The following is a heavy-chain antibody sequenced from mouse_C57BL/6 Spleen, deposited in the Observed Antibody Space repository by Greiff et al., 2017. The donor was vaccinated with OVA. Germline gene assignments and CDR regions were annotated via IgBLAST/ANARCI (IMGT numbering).Heavy chain of an antibody. D-gene: IGHD1-1*01. CDR3: ARDYYGSSSYFDY. J-gene: IGHJ2*01. V-gene: IGHV1-80*01. Sequence: QVQLQQSGAELVKPGASVKISCKASGYAFSSYWMNWVKQRPGKGLEWIGQLYPGDGDTNYNGKFKGRATLTAEKSSSTAYMQLSSLTSEDSAVYFWARDYYGSSSYFDYWGQGTTLTVSS. CDR2: LYPGDGDT. CDR1: GYAFSSYW.